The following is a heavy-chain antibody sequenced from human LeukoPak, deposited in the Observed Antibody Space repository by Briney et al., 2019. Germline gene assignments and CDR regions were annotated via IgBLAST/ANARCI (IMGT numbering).Heavy chain of an antibody. D-gene: IGHD3-10*01. CDR3: ARSELLWFGELSTRYDY. Sequence: SETLSLTCTVSGGSISSSSYYWGWIRQPPGKGLEWIGSIYYSGSTYYNPSLKSRVTISVDTSKNQFSLKLSSVTAADTAVYYCARSELLWFGELSTRYDYWGQGTLVTVSS. CDR2: IYYSGST. CDR1: GGSISSSSYY. V-gene: IGHV4-39*07. J-gene: IGHJ4*02.